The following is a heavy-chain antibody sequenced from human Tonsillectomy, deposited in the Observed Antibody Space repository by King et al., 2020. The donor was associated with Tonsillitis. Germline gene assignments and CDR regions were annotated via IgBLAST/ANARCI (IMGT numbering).Heavy chain of an antibody. J-gene: IGHJ4*02. Sequence: VQLVESGGGLVQPGGSLRLSCAASGFTFSRNAMSWVRQAPGKGLEWVSAISGSGISTYYTDSVKGRFTISRDNSRNTLYLQLNSLRAEDTAVYYCAKDYSGWIYWGQGTLVTVSS. CDR1: GFTFSRNA. V-gene: IGHV3-23*04. CDR2: ISGSGIST. D-gene: IGHD6-19*01. CDR3: AKDYSGWIY.